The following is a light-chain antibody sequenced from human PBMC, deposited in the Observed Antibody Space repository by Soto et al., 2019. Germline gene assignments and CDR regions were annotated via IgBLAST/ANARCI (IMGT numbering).Light chain of an antibody. J-gene: IGKJ4*01. CDR2: KGS. CDR3: QQSGRYPLT. CDR1: QSISSW. V-gene: IGKV1-5*03. Sequence: DIQMTQSPSTLSASVGDRVAITCRASQSISSWLAWYQQKPGKAPNLLIYKGSSLESGVPSRFSGSVSGTEFTLTVSSQQPDDFATYNCQQSGRYPLTCGGGTKVDIK.